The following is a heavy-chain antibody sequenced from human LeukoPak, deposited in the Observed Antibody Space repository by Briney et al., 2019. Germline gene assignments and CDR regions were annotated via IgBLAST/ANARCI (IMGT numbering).Heavy chain of an antibody. J-gene: IGHJ6*03. Sequence: SSANVSYKPSRGTLSSYAISWVRQAAGQALKWRRGIIPFFGTANYAHKFKGRVTITTDESTSTAYMELSSLRSEDTAVYYCARGPRGASPSRYYYYYMDVWGKGTTVTVSS. CDR3: ARGPRGASPSRYYYYYMDV. CDR1: RGTLSSYA. CDR2: IIPFFGTA. V-gene: IGHV1-69*05. D-gene: IGHD3-10*01.